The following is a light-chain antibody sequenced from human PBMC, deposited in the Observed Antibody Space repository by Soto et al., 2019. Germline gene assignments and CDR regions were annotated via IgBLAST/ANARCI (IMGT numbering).Light chain of an antibody. CDR1: QSVDSSY. CDR3: QQYHNSPST. Sequence: EIVLTQSSGTLSLSPGERATLSCRASQSVDSSYLAWYQQKPGQGPRLLIYGTSSRATGIPDRFSGSGSGTDFTLTISRLEPEDFAVYYCQQYHNSPSTFGQGTKLEI. V-gene: IGKV3-20*01. J-gene: IGKJ2*01. CDR2: GTS.